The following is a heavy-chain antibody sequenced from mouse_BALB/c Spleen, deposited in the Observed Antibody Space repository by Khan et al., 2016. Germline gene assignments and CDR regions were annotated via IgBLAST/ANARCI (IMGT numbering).Heavy chain of an antibody. D-gene: IGHD1-1*01. J-gene: IGHJ2*01. CDR3: TIGDYYGSGY. CDR1: GYSISSGYS. CDR2: IHYSGST. V-gene: IGHV3-1*02. Sequence: EVQLQESGPDLVKPSQSLSLTCTATGYSISSGYSWHWIRQFPGNKLEWMAYIHYSGSTNYNPSLKSRISITRDTSKNQFFLQLISVTTEDTATYYCTIGDYYGSGYWGQGTTLTVSS.